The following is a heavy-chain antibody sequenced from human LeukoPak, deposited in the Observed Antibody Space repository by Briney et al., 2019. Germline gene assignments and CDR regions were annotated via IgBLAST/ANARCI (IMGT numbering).Heavy chain of an antibody. CDR1: RLPIADFA. CDR2: ISGDGVST. Sequence: GGSLRLSCVASRLPIADFAMHWVRQAPGKGLEWVSLISGDGVSTFYTDSVRGRFSIYRDNTKNSLYLEMNSLRTEDTAMYYCAKESGKFDYWGQGTLVAVSS. J-gene: IGHJ4*02. V-gene: IGHV3-43*02. CDR3: AKESGKFDY.